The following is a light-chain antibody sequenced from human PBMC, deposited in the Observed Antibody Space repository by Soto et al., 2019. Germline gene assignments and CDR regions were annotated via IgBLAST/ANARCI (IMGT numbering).Light chain of an antibody. CDR1: QSVSSNN. J-gene: IGKJ4*01. CDR2: STS. V-gene: IGKV3-20*01. Sequence: EIVLTQSPGTLSLSPGERATLFCRASQSVSSNNLVWYQQKPGQAPRLLISSTSHRATGIPDRFSGSGSGTDFTLTISRLEPEDFAVYYCQQYGSSPLTFGGGTKVDIK. CDR3: QQYGSSPLT.